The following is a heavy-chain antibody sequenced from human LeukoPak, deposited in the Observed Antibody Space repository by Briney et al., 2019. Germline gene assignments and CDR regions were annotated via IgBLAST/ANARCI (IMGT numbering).Heavy chain of an antibody. D-gene: IGHD3-22*01. CDR3: AKDANYYDSSGFFIPFDY. J-gene: IGHJ4*02. CDR2: INPGDGSTT. Sequence: GGSLRLSCAASGFTFSNYWMNWVRQAPGKGLVWVSHINPGDGSTTGYADSVKGRFTVSRDNSKNILYLQMDSLRADDSALYYCAKDANYYDSSGFFIPFDYWGQGTLVTVSS. CDR1: GFTFSNYW. V-gene: IGHV3-74*01.